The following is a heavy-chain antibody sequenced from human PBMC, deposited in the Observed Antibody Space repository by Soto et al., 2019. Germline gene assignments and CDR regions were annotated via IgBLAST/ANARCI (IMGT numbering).Heavy chain of an antibody. CDR3: ARDTLGGAYDFCH. D-gene: IGHD3-3*01. CDR1: GFSVSNLY. J-gene: IGHJ4*02. Sequence: EVQLVESGGGLVQPGGSLRLSCAASGFSVSNLYMTWVRQAPGKGLEWVSVISSGGSTYYADSVKVRFTISRDNSKNTLYLEMKSLRAGDTAVYYCARDTLGGAYDFCHGGQGTLVTVSS. CDR2: ISSGGST. V-gene: IGHV3-66*01.